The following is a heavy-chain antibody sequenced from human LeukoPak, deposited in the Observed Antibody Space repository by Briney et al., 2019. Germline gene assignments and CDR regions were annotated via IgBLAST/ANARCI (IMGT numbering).Heavy chain of an antibody. Sequence: GGSLRPSCATSGLTFRTTWMHWVRQAPGKGLMWVSRMNGEGTTIDYADSVKGRFTVSRDYAKNTLFLQMNNLRTEDTALYFCATARNFRFEYWGQGSLVIVSA. V-gene: IGHV3-74*01. CDR1: GLTFRTTW. CDR3: ATARNFRFEY. CDR2: MNGEGTTI. J-gene: IGHJ4*02. D-gene: IGHD1-7*01.